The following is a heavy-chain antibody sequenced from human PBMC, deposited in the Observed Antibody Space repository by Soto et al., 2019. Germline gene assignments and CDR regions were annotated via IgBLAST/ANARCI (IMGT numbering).Heavy chain of an antibody. CDR1: GGTFSSYT. D-gene: IGHD4-17*01. J-gene: IGHJ6*03. Sequence: GASVKVSCKASGGTFSSYTISWVRQAPGQGLEWMGRIIPILGIANYAQKFQGRVTITADKSTSTAYMELSSLRSEDTAVYYCASLVTTVTTLYYYMDVWGKGTTVTVSS. V-gene: IGHV1-69*02. CDR3: ASLVTTVTTLYYYMDV. CDR2: IIPILGIA.